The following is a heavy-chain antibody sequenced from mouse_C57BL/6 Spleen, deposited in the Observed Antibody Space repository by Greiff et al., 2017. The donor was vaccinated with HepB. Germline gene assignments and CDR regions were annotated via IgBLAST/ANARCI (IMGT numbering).Heavy chain of an antibody. CDR2: ISDGGSYT. D-gene: IGHD2-1*01. Sequence: EVQRVESGGGLVKPGGSLKLSCAASGFTFSSYAMSWVRQTPEKRLEWVATISDGGSYTYYPDNVKGRFTISRDNAKNNLYLQMSHLKSADTAMYYVARGKGGGNWYFDVWGTGTTVTVSS. CDR3: ARGKGGGNWYFDV. CDR1: GFTFSSYA. V-gene: IGHV5-4*01. J-gene: IGHJ1*03.